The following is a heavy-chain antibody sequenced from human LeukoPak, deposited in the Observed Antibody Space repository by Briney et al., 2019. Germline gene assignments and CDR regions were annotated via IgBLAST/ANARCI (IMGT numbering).Heavy chain of an antibody. V-gene: IGHV1-8*01. CDR3: ARGQPSTAVAGTRDL. J-gene: IGHJ4*02. Sequence: SVNVSCQASVYTFTSYDIHWVRQATGQGLEWMGWMNPNSGNTRYAQKFQGRVTMTRKTSISTAYMELSSLRSEDAAVYYCARGQPSTAVAGTRDLWGEGPLVTVSS. CDR1: VYTFTSYD. D-gene: IGHD6-19*01. CDR2: MNPNSGNT.